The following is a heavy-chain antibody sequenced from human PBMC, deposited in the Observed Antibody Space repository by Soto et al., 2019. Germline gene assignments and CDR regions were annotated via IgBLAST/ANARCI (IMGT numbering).Heavy chain of an antibody. J-gene: IGHJ6*02. CDR1: GFTFSKYG. CDR3: AREGGVSTICGLDV. Sequence: QVVLVESGGGVVQPGRSLRLSCAASGFTFSKYGMHWVRQAPGQGLEWVALIWYDGNTKYYADSVKGRFTISRDNSGNTVYLQMNSLRAGDTAVYFCAREGGVSTICGLDVWGQGTTVIVSS. D-gene: IGHD2-8*01. CDR2: IWYDGNTK. V-gene: IGHV3-33*01.